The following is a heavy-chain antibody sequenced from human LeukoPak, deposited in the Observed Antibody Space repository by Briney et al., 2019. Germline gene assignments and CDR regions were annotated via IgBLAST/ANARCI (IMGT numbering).Heavy chain of an antibody. J-gene: IGHJ3*02. Sequence: GGSLRLSCAASGFTVSSNYMSWVRQAPGKGLEWVSVIYSGGSTYYADSVKGRFTVSRDNSKNTLYLQMNSLRAEDMAVYYCTRVVLMVYAKAFDIWGQGTMVTVSS. CDR3: TRVVLMVYAKAFDI. D-gene: IGHD2-8*01. CDR2: IYSGGST. CDR1: GFTVSSNY. V-gene: IGHV3-66*02.